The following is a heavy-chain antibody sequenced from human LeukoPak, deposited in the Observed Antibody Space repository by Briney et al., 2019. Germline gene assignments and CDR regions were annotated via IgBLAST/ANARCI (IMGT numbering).Heavy chain of an antibody. CDR3: AKTPNYYVSSGYYPDAFDI. Sequence: GGSLRISCAGSGFTFSSYAMSWVGQAPGKGLQWVSGISGYDGTTYHADSVEGRFTISRDNSKNTLYLQMNSLRAEDTAVYYCAKTPNYYVSSGYYPDAFDIWGQGTMVTVSS. D-gene: IGHD3-22*01. J-gene: IGHJ3*02. CDR1: GFTFSSYA. V-gene: IGHV3-23*01. CDR2: ISGYDGTT.